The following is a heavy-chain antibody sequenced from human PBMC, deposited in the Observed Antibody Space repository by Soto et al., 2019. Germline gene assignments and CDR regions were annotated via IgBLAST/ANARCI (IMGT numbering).Heavy chain of an antibody. V-gene: IGHV4-34*01. J-gene: IGHJ4*02. CDR1: GGSFSGYY. CDR3: ARLNDGTVSAGFDS. D-gene: IGHD2-2*01. CDR2: INHSGST. Sequence: SDTLSLTCAVYGGSFSGYYWSWIRQPPGKGLEWIGEINHSGSTNYNPSLKSRVTISVDTSKNQFSLKLSSVTAADTAVYYCARLNDGTVSAGFDSWGQGTLVTVSS.